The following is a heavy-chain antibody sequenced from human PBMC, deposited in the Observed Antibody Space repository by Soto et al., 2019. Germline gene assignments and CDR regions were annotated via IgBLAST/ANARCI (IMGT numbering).Heavy chain of an antibody. V-gene: IGHV3-23*01. CDR3: AKGGGDYGSGSYPFWY. J-gene: IGHJ4*02. D-gene: IGHD3-10*01. CDR2: ISSSGGST. Sequence: EVQLLESGGGLVQPGGSLRLSCAACGFTFSSYAMSWVRQAPGKGLEWVSGISSSGGSTYYADSVKGRFTISRDNSKNTLYLQMNRMRAEDTAVYYGAKGGGDYGSGSYPFWYWGQGTLVTVSS. CDR1: GFTFSSYA.